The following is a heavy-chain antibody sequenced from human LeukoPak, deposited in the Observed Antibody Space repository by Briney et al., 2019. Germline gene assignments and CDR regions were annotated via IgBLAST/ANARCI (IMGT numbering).Heavy chain of an antibody. J-gene: IGHJ3*02. CDR2: ISSSSSYI. D-gene: IGHD3-3*01. Sequence: GGSLRLSCAASGFTFSSYSMNWVRQAPGKGLEWVSSISSSSSYIYYADSVKGRFTISRDNAKNSLYLQMNGLRAEDTAVYYCAREGYEDAFDIWGQGTMVTVSS. CDR3: AREGYEDAFDI. CDR1: GFTFSSYS. V-gene: IGHV3-21*01.